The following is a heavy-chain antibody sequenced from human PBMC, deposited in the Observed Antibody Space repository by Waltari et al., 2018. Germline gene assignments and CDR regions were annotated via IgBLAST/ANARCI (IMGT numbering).Heavy chain of an antibody. Sequence: QVQLVESGGGVVQPGRSLRLSCAASGFTFSSYGMHGVRQAPGKGLEWVAVIWYDGSNKYYADSVKGRFTISRDNSKNTLYLQMNSLRAEDTAVYYCARGAYSSSWPIYYYGMDVWGQGTTVTVSS. J-gene: IGHJ6*02. V-gene: IGHV3-33*01. CDR2: IWYDGSNK. D-gene: IGHD6-13*01. CDR1: GFTFSSYG. CDR3: ARGAYSSSWPIYYYGMDV.